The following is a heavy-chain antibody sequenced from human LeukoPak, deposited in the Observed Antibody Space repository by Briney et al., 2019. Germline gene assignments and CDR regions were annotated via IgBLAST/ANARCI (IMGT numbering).Heavy chain of an antibody. J-gene: IGHJ4*02. CDR2: IYPGDSDT. Sequence: GESLKISCKGSGYSFATYWIGWVRQTPGNGLEWMGIIYPGDSDTRYSPSFQGQVTISADKSINTAYLQWSSLKASDTAMYYCARHQIVGATRSPFDYWGQGTLVTVSS. CDR3: ARHQIVGATRSPFDY. V-gene: IGHV5-51*01. CDR1: GYSFATYW. D-gene: IGHD1-26*01.